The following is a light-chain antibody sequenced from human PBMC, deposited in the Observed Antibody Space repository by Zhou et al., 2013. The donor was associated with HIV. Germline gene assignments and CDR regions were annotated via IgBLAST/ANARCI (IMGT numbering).Light chain of an antibody. J-gene: IGKJ5*01. CDR2: KVS. Sequence: DVVMTQSPLSLPVTLGQPASISCRSSQSLVYTDRNTYLNWFQQRPGQSPRRLIYKVSHRDSGVPDRFSGSGSVTDFTLHISRVEAEDVGVYYCMEGTHWPPVAFGQGTRLEIE. V-gene: IGKV2-30*01. CDR3: MEGTHWPPVA. CDR1: QSLVYTDRNTY.